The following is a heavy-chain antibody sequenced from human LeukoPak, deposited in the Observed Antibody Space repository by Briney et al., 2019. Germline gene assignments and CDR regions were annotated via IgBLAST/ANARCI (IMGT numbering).Heavy chain of an antibody. V-gene: IGHV1-2*02. CDR1: GYTFTGYF. Sequence: ASVKVSCKAIGYTFTGYFMHWVRQAPGQGLEWMGWIKPNSGDTNYAQKFRGRVTMTRETSISTAYMELSRLRSDDTAVYYCARDGDAGAFDIWGQGTMVTVSS. CDR2: IKPNSGDT. D-gene: IGHD7-27*01. CDR3: ARDGDAGAFDI. J-gene: IGHJ3*02.